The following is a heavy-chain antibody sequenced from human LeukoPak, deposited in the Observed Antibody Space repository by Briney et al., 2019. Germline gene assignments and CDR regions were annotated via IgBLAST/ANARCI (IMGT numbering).Heavy chain of an antibody. V-gene: IGHV3-21*01. CDR1: GFTISSYS. CDR2: INSGSDYI. J-gene: IGHJ5*02. CDR3: ARDQFGKGNWFDP. Sequence: GGSLRLSCAASGFTISSYSMTWVRQAPGQGLEWVSSINSGSDYILYADSVKGRFTISRDNAKNSLYLQMSSLRAEDTAVYYCARDQFGKGNWFDPWGEGPLVTVS. D-gene: IGHD3-10*01.